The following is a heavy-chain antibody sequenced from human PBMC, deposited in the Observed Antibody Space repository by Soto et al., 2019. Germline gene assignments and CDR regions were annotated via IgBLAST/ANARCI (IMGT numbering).Heavy chain of an antibody. V-gene: IGHV3-30*03. CDR1: GFTFSSYG. Sequence: QVQLVESGGGVVQPGRSLRLSCAASGFTFSSYGMHWVRQAPGKGLEWVALISYDGSDKYYADSVKGRFTISRDNSKNTLYLQMNSLRVEDPAVYYCGAGRYFSDYWGQGTLVTVSS. CDR3: GAGRYFSDY. CDR2: ISYDGSDK. D-gene: IGHD6-13*01. J-gene: IGHJ4*02.